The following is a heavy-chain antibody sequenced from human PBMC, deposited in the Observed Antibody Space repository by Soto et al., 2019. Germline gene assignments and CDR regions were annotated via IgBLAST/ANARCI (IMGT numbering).Heavy chain of an antibody. CDR3: ARTVVAAIPLFGP. J-gene: IGHJ5*02. Sequence: GGSLRLSCAASGFTVSSNYMSWVRQAPGKGLEWVSVIYSGGSTYYADSVKGRFTISRDNSKNTLYLQMNSLRAEDTAVYYCARTVVAAIPLFGPRGQGTLVNVSS. V-gene: IGHV3-66*01. D-gene: IGHD2-15*01. CDR2: IYSGGST. CDR1: GFTVSSNY.